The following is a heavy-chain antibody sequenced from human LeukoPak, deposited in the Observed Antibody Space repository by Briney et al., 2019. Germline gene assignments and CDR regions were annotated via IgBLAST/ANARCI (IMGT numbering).Heavy chain of an antibody. CDR1: GYTFTSYA. Sequence: EASVKVSCKASGYTFTSYAMHWVRQAPGQRLEWMGWINAGNGNTKYSQKFQGRVTITRDTSASTAYMELSSLRSEDTAVYYCAREWKSRGFDYWGQGTLVTVSS. V-gene: IGHV1-3*01. J-gene: IGHJ4*02. D-gene: IGHD1-1*01. CDR2: INAGNGNT. CDR3: AREWKSRGFDY.